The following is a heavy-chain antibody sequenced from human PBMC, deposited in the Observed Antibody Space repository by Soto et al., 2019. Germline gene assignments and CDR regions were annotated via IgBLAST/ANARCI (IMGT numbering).Heavy chain of an antibody. CDR3: ARDLGYSSDAGGMDV. D-gene: IGHD6-25*01. CDR2: IYYSGST. V-gene: IGHV4-31*03. J-gene: IGHJ6*02. Sequence: QVQLQESGPGLVKPSQTLSLTCTVSGGSISSGGYYWSWIRQHPGKGLEWIGYIYYSGSTYYNPSLKSRVTIPVDTSKNQVSLKLSSVHAADTAVYYCARDLGYSSDAGGMDVWGQGTTVTVSS. CDR1: GGSISSGGYY.